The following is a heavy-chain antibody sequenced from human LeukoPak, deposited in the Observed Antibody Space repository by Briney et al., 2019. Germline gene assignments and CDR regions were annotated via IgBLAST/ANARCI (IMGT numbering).Heavy chain of an antibody. CDR3: ARGRFLEWLLTGYNWFDP. J-gene: IGHJ5*02. CDR1: GGSFSGYY. V-gene: IGHV4-34*01. D-gene: IGHD3-3*01. Sequence: SETLSLTCAVYGGSFSGYYWSWIRQPPGKGLEWIGEINHSGSTNYNPSLKSRVTISVDTSKNQFSLKLSSVTAADTAVYYCARGRFLEWLLTGYNWFDPWGREPWSPSPQ. CDR2: INHSGST.